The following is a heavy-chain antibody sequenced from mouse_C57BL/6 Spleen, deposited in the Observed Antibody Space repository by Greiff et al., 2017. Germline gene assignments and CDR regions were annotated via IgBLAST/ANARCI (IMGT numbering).Heavy chain of an antibody. V-gene: IGHV3-6*01. D-gene: IGHD2-10*01. Sequence: EVKLQESGPGLVKPSQSLSLTCSVTGYSITSGYYWNWIRQVPGNKLEWMGYISYDGSNNYNPSLKNRISITRDTSKNQFFLKLNSVTTEDTATYYCARGLLNFDYWGQGTTLTVSS. J-gene: IGHJ2*01. CDR2: ISYDGSN. CDR1: GYSITSGYY. CDR3: ARGLLNFDY.